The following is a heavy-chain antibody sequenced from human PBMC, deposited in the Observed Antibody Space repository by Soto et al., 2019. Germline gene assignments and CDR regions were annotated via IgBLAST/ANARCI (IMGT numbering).Heavy chain of an antibody. CDR1: GYIFTSYG. Sequence: QVQLVQSGAEVKKPGASVKVSCKASGYIFTSYGISWVRQAPGQGLEWMGRISTYNGNTKYAQKLQGRVTMTTDTSASIAYMALRRLGSVATAVSYCARDNGLWLVSAWGQGPLVTVSS. D-gene: IGHD6-19*01. CDR3: ARDNGLWLVSA. J-gene: IGHJ5*02. V-gene: IGHV1-18*01. CDR2: ISTYNGNT.